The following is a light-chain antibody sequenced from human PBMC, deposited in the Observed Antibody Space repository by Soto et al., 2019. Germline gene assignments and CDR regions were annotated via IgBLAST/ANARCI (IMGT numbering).Light chain of an antibody. J-gene: IGKJ1*01. Sequence: DIQMTQSPSSLSASVGDRVTITVQASQDISNYLNWYQQKPGKAPKLLIYDASNLETGVPSRFSGSGSGTDFTFTISSLQPEDIATYYCQQYDNLPTFGQGTKVDIK. CDR3: QQYDNLPT. V-gene: IGKV1-33*01. CDR2: DAS. CDR1: QDISNY.